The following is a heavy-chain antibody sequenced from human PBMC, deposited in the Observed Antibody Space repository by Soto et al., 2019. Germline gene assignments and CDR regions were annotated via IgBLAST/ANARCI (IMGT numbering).Heavy chain of an antibody. Sequence: PGGSLRLSCAASGFTFSSYSMSWVRQAPGKGLEWVSVISGSGNVPYYADSVKGRFTISRDNSKNTLYLQMNRLRAEDTAVYYCAGEPPYCGADCRSLSDYWGQGTLVTVSS. J-gene: IGHJ4*02. D-gene: IGHD2-21*02. V-gene: IGHV3-23*01. CDR3: AGEPPYCGADCRSLSDY. CDR1: GFTFSSYS. CDR2: ISGSGNVP.